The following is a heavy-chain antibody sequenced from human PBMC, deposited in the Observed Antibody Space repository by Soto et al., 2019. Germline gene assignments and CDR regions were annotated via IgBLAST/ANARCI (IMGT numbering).Heavy chain of an antibody. CDR3: ARVHRAVTTEYYYYYYMDV. CDR2: IYYSGST. Sequence: QVQLQESGPGLVKPSQTLSLTCTVSGGSISSGGYYWSWIRQHPGKGLEWLGYIYYSGSTYYNPSLKSRVTRSVDTSKNQFSLKLSSVTAADTAVYYCARVHRAVTTEYYYYYYMDVWGKGTTVTVSS. V-gene: IGHV4-31*03. CDR1: GGSISSGGYY. D-gene: IGHD5-18*01. J-gene: IGHJ6*03.